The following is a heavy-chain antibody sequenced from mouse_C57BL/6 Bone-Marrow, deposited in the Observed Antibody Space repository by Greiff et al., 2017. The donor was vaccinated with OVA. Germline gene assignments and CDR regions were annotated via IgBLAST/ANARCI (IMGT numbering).Heavy chain of an antibody. Sequence: VQLQQSGPELVKPGASVKISCKASGYAFSSSWMNWVKQRPGKGLEWIGRIYPGDGDTNYNGKFKGKATLTADKSSSTAYMQRSSLTSEDSAVYFCARWLLRRYFDVWGTGTTVTVSS. CDR3: ARWLLRRYFDV. CDR2: IYPGDGDT. CDR1: GYAFSSSW. J-gene: IGHJ1*03. V-gene: IGHV1-82*01. D-gene: IGHD2-3*01.